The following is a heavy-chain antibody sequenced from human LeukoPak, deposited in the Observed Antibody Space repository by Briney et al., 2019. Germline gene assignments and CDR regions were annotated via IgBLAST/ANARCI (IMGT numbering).Heavy chain of an antibody. Sequence: GGSPRLSCVASGFTFSNYAMSWVRQAPGKGLEWVSDISGSGDSTNYADSVKGRFTISRDNSKNTLYLQMNSLRAEDTAIYYCAKSRGSYWVPEFDYWGQGTLVTVSS. CDR2: ISGSGDST. D-gene: IGHD1-26*01. V-gene: IGHV3-23*01. CDR1: GFTFSNYA. CDR3: AKSRGSYWVPEFDY. J-gene: IGHJ4*02.